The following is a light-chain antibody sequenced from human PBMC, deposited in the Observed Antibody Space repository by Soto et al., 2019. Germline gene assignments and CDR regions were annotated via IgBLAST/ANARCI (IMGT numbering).Light chain of an antibody. CDR3: QEYSDSSWT. J-gene: IGKJ1*01. CDR2: DAS. V-gene: IGKV1-5*01. Sequence: DIQEKKSPSTLSRSVGDRVTITCRASQSIDNKLAWYQRKPGKAPKLLIYDASTLESGVPSTFDGSGFGTEFTLTISSLQPDDFATYYCQEYSDSSWTFGQGTKVDIK. CDR1: QSIDNK.